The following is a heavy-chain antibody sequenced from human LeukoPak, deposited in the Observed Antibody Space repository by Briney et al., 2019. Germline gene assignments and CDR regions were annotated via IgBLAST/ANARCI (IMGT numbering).Heavy chain of an antibody. CDR2: IYPDDSDT. Sequence: GESLKISCKGSRYSFTGYWIGWVRQMPGKGLEWMGIIYPDDSDTRYSPSIQGQVTISADKSISTAYLQWSSLKASDTAMYYCARHRQYFSSWNFRGWFDPWGQGTLVTVSS. CDR1: RYSFTGYW. CDR3: ARHRQYFSSWNFRGWFDP. D-gene: IGHD6-13*01. V-gene: IGHV5-51*01. J-gene: IGHJ5*02.